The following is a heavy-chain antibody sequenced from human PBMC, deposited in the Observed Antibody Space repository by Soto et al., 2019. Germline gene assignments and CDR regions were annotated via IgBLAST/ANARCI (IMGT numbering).Heavy chain of an antibody. CDR2: IYWNDEK. V-gene: IGHV2-5*01. CDR1: GFSLSTTGVG. CDR3: ALSPHIAGAATTRGSGFDI. J-gene: IGHJ3*02. D-gene: IGHD6-19*01. Sequence: QITLKESGPTLVKPTQTLTLTCTFSGFSLSTTGVGVGWISQPPGKALEWLALIYWNDEKRYSPSLKSRLTITKDTSTNQVVLTMTNMDPVDTATYSCALSPHIAGAATTRGSGFDIWGQGTMVTVSS.